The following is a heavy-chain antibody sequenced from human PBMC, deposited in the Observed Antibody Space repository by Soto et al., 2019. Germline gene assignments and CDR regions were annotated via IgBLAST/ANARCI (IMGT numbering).Heavy chain of an antibody. CDR3: ARGGAMGVDY. Sequence: EVQLVESGGGVVQPGGSLRLSCTASGFTFNTHWMHWVRQAPGKGLVWASRIYFDGITTNYADSVKGRLTVSRDNAKNTVSLHVNTLRDEDTAVYYCARGGAMGVDYWGQGTLVTVSS. D-gene: IGHD1-26*01. CDR2: IYFDGITT. J-gene: IGHJ4*02. V-gene: IGHV3-74*01. CDR1: GFTFNTHW.